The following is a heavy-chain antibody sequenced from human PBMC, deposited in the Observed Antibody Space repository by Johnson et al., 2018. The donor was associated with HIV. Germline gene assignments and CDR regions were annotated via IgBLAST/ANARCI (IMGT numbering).Heavy chain of an antibody. Sequence: EVQLVESGGGLVQPGGSLRLSCAASGFTVSSNYMSWVRQAPGKGLEWVSVISGSGINTYDVDSVKARFTISRDDARNTLYLQMNSLRVEDTALYYCAKDGDDGDEADGTKGACDIWGQGTRVTGSS. V-gene: IGHV3-23*04. CDR2: ISGSGINT. CDR1: GFTVSSNY. J-gene: IGHJ3*02. CDR3: AKDGDDGDEADGTKGACDI. D-gene: IGHD2-2*01.